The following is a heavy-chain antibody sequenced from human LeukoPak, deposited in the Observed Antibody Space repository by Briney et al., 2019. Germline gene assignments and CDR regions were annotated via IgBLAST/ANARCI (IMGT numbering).Heavy chain of an antibody. CDR1: VYTFTNFY. D-gene: IGHD6-19*01. V-gene: IGHV1-2*02. J-gene: IGHJ4*02. Sequence: ASVKVSCKASVYTFTNFYIHWVRQAPGQGLEWMGWINPNSGGTNYAQKFQGRVTMTRDTSISTAYMELSRLRSDDTAVYYCARPSFSGWSRGCFDYWGQGTLVTVSS. CDR3: ARPSFSGWSRGCFDY. CDR2: INPNSGGT.